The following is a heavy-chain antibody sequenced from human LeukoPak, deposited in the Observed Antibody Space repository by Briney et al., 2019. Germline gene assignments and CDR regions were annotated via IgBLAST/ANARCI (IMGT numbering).Heavy chain of an antibody. Sequence: SQTLSLTCAISGDSVSSNSAAWNWIRQSPSRGLEWLGRTYYRSKWYNDYAVSVKSRITINPDTSKNQFSLQLNSVTPEDTAVYYCARGRSYPYCSSTSCSTRDAFDTWGQGTMVTVSS. D-gene: IGHD2-2*01. CDR3: ARGRSYPYCSSTSCSTRDAFDT. CDR1: GDSVSSNSAA. J-gene: IGHJ3*02. V-gene: IGHV6-1*01. CDR2: TYYRSKWYN.